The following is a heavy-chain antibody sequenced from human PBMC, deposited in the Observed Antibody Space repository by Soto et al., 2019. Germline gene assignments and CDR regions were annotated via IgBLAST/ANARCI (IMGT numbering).Heavy chain of an antibody. V-gene: IGHV3-15*07. CDR1: GFTFSNAW. CDR2: IKSKTDGGTT. CDR3: TTHREAGRLDYYYGMDV. Sequence: EVQLVESGGGLVKPGGSLRLSCAASGFTFSNAWMNWVRQAPGKGLEWVGHIKSKTDGGTTDYAAPVKGRFTISRDDSKNTLYLQMNSLKTEDTAVYYCTTHREAGRLDYYYGMDVWGQGTTVTVSS. J-gene: IGHJ6*02.